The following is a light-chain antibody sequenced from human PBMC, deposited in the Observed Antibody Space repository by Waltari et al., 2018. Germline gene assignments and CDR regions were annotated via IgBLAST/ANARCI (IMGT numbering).Light chain of an antibody. J-gene: IGKJ1*01. CDR1: QNINNY. CDR2: AAS. Sequence: IQLTQSPSSLSASVGDKVTITCRASQNINNYLNWYHQRPGKAPNLLIFAASNLQRGGPSRFSGTESGTVFTLTISSVQRDDVGTYYCQQSYSVPRTFGQGTKVEIK. CDR3: QQSYSVPRT. V-gene: IGKV1-39*01.